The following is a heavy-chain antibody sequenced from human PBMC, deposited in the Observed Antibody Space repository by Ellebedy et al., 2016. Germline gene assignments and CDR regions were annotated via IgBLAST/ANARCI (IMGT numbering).Heavy chain of an antibody. CDR2: IWFDGSHK. Sequence: GESLKISCAASGFTFSSYGMHWVRQAPDKGLEWVAVIWFDGSHKYCVDSVKGRFTISRDNSKNTLFLQMNSLRGEDTAVYFCGKGAVAGSSGWVRADSWGQGTLVTVSS. J-gene: IGHJ4*02. CDR3: GKGAVAGSSGWVRADS. D-gene: IGHD6-19*01. V-gene: IGHV3-33*06. CDR1: GFTFSSYG.